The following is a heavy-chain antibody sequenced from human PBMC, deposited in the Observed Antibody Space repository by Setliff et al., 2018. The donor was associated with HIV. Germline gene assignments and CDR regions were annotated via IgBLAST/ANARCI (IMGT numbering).Heavy chain of an antibody. Sequence: PGGSLRLSCEISGFTFSSYGMHWVRQAPGKGLEWVAFIRYDGSNKYYADSVKGRFTISRDNSKNTLYLQMNSLRAEDTAVYYCAKYSSGWTPYSYMDVWGKGTTVTVSS. J-gene: IGHJ6*03. CDR3: AKYSSGWTPYSYMDV. V-gene: IGHV3-30*02. CDR2: IRYDGSNK. CDR1: GFTFSSYG. D-gene: IGHD6-19*01.